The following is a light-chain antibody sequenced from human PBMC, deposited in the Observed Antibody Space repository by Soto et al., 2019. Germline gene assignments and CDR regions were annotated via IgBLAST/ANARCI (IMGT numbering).Light chain of an antibody. J-gene: IGLJ2*01. Sequence: QSVLTQPPSVSAAPGQKVTISCSGSSSNIGNNYVSWYRQLPGTAPKVLIYDNNKRPSGIPDRFSGSKLGTSATLGITGLQTGDEADYYCGTWDSSLSSVVFGGGTKLTVL. CDR2: DNN. V-gene: IGLV1-51*01. CDR3: GTWDSSLSSVV. CDR1: SSNIGNNY.